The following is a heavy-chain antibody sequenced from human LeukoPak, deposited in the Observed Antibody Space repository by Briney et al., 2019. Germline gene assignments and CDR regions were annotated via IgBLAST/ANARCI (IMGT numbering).Heavy chain of an antibody. V-gene: IGHV4-4*02. J-gene: IGHJ5*02. Sequence: SETLSLTCAVSGGSISSSNWWSWVRQPPGKGLEWIGEIYHSGSTNYNPSLQSRVTISVDKSKNQFSLKLSSVTAADTAVYYCATRYGSGSYYRNFRFDPWGQGTLVTVSS. CDR2: IYHSGST. CDR3: ATRYGSGSYYRNFRFDP. D-gene: IGHD3-10*01. CDR1: GGSISSSNW.